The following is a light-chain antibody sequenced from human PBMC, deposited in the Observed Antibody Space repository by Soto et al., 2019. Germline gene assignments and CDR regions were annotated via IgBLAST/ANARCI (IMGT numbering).Light chain of an antibody. J-gene: IGKJ4*01. V-gene: IGKV1-5*03. CDR2: RAS. CDR3: QQYDTYHLG. CDR1: QSLSDW. Sequence: DIQLTQSPSTLYASVGDRVTITCRASQSLSDWLAWYQQIRGTAPKLLIYRASSLEDGVQSRFSGSGSGTEFTVNISSVQPDDSATYYCQQYDTYHLGFDGGTNVEIK.